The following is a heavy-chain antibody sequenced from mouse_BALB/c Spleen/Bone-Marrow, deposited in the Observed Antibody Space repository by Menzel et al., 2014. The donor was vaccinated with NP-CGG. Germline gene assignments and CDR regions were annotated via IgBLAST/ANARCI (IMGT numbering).Heavy chain of an antibody. D-gene: IGHD1-1*01. CDR2: IDPSDSDA. CDR3: ARRNYYGSHYWYFDV. Sequence: VQLQQSGAELVKPGASVKLSCKASGYTFTIYWMHWVKQRPGQGLEWIGGIDPSDSDANYNQKFKGKATLTVDKSSTTAYMQLSSLTSEDSAVYYCARRNYYGSHYWYFDVWGAGTTVTVSS. V-gene: IGHV1-69*02. CDR1: GYTFTIYW. J-gene: IGHJ1*01.